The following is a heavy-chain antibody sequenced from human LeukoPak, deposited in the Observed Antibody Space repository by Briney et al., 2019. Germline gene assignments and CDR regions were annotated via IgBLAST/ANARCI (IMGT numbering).Heavy chain of an antibody. D-gene: IGHD5-24*01. CDR2: INPSGGSI. CDR3: ARGRDGYNSDTDY. CDR1: GYTFTSHY. V-gene: IGHV1-46*01. Sequence: ASVKVSCKASGYTFTSHYMHWVRQAPGQGLEWMGIINPSGGSISYAQKFQDRVTMTRDTSRTTVYPELSSLRSEDTAVYYCARGRDGYNSDTDYWGQGTLVTVSS. J-gene: IGHJ4*02.